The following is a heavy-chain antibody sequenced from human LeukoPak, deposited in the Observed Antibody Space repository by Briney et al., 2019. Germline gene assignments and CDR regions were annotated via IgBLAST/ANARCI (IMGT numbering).Heavy chain of an antibody. CDR1: GFTFSSYA. CDR3: QGAYCYGSGSYYRVSFDY. Sequence: GGSLRLSCAASGFTFSSYAMSWVRQAPGKGLEWVSAISGSGGSTYYADSVKGRFTISRDNSKNTLYLQMNSLRAEDTAVYYCQGAYCYGSGSYYRVSFDYWGQGTLVTVSS. V-gene: IGHV3-23*01. CDR2: ISGSGGST. J-gene: IGHJ4*02. D-gene: IGHD3-10*01.